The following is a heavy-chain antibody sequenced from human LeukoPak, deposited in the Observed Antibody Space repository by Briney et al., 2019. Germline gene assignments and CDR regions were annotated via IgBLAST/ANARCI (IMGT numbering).Heavy chain of an antibody. CDR2: ISYDGSNK. CDR3: ARAGGCSGGSCYGGRDY. V-gene: IGHV3-30*01. Sequence: GGSLRLSCAASGFTFSSYAMHWVRQAPGKGLEWVAVISYDGSNKYYADSVKGRFTISRDNSKNTLYLQMNSLRAEDTAVYYCARAGGCSGGSCYGGRDYWGQGTLVTVSS. CDR1: GFTFSSYA. J-gene: IGHJ4*02. D-gene: IGHD2-15*01.